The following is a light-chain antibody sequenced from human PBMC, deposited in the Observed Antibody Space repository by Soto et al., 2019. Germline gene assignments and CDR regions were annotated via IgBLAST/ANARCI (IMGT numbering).Light chain of an antibody. Sequence: QAVVTQPPSASGTPGQRVTISCSGSSSNIGSNIVNWYQQLPGTAPKLLIYNDDRRPSGVPDRFSGSKSGTSTSLAISGLQSEDEADYYCAAWDDRLNGPVVFGGGTQLTVL. V-gene: IGLV1-44*01. J-gene: IGLJ2*01. CDR3: AAWDDRLNGPVV. CDR1: SSNIGSNI. CDR2: NDD.